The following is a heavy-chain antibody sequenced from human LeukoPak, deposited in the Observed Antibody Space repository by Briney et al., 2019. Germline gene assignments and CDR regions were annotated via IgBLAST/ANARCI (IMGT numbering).Heavy chain of an antibody. CDR1: GYTFTSYY. CDR3: ARDGGVDYDSSGYYPGNYYYYGMDV. J-gene: IGHJ6*02. Sequence: ASVKVSCKASGYTFTSYYMHWVRQAPGQGLKWRGIINPSGGSTSYAQKFQGRVTMTRKTSTSQVYMELSSLRPEDTAVYYCARDGGVDYDSSGYYPGNYYYYGMDVWGQGTTVTVSS. D-gene: IGHD3-22*01. CDR2: INPSGGST. V-gene: IGHV1-46*01.